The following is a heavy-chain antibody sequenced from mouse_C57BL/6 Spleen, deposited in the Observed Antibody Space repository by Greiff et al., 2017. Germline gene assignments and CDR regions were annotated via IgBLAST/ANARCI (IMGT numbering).Heavy chain of an antibody. V-gene: IGHV14-4*01. CDR1: GFNIKDDY. CDR2: IDPENGDT. CDR3: TTNYYGTPFAY. D-gene: IGHD2-1*01. J-gene: IGHJ3*01. Sequence: VQLQQSGAELVRPGASVKLSCTASGFNIKDDYMHWVKQRPEQGLEWTGWIDPENGDTEYASKFQGKATITADTSSNTAYLQLSSLTSEDTAVYYCTTNYYGTPFAYWGQGTLVTVSA.